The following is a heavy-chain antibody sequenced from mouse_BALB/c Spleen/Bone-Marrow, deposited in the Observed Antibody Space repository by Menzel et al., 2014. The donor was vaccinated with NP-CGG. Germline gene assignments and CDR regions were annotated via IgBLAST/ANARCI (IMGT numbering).Heavy chain of an antibody. V-gene: IGHV5-4*02. CDR2: ISDGGTYT. Sequence: EVQLQQSGGGLVKPGGSLKLSCAASGFTFRDYYMYWVRQTPEKRLEWVATISDGGTYTYYSDSVKGRFTISRDKAKNNLYLQMTNLMSKDAAMYRCVRDGDYRYAWFSYWGQGNRVTVPP. CDR1: GFTFRDYY. CDR3: VRDGDYRYAWFSY. J-gene: IGHJ3*01. D-gene: IGHD2-12*01.